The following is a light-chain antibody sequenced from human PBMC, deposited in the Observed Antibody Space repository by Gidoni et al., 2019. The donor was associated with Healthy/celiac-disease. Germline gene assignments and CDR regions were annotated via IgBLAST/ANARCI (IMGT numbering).Light chain of an antibody. J-gene: IGKJ1*01. V-gene: IGKV3-11*01. CDR2: DAS. CDR3: QQRSNWPPRT. CDR1: QSVSSY. Sequence: EIVLTQSPATLSLSPGERATLSCRASQSVSSYLAWYQQKPGQAPRPLIYDASNGATGIPARFSVSGSGTDFTLSISGLEAEDFAVYYCQQRSNWPPRTFGQGTKVKIK.